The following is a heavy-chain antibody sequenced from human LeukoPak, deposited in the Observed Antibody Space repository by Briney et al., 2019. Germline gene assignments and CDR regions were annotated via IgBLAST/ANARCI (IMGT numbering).Heavy chain of an antibody. Sequence: PGGSLRLSCAASGFTFDDYAMHWVRQAPGKGLEWVSGISWNSGSIGYADSVKGRFTISRDNAKNSLYLQMNSLRAEDMALYHCAKGVTYGDYAPIDYWGQGTLVTVSS. CDR3: AKGVTYGDYAPIDY. D-gene: IGHD4-17*01. CDR2: ISWNSGSI. J-gene: IGHJ4*02. CDR1: GFTFDDYA. V-gene: IGHV3-9*03.